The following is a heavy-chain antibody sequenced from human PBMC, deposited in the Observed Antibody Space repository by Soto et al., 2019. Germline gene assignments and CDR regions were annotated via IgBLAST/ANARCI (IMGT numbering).Heavy chain of an antibody. V-gene: IGHV5-51*01. Sequence: EVQLVQSGAEVKKPGESLKISCKGSGYSFTSYWIGWVRQMPGKGLEWMGIIYPGDSDTRYSPSFQGQVTISADKSISTAYLQWSSLKASDTAMYYCARHIEKDPNSSGWSFWPAAVGIFGAFDIWGQGTMVTVSS. J-gene: IGHJ3*02. D-gene: IGHD6-19*01. CDR1: GYSFTSYW. CDR2: IYPGDSDT. CDR3: ARHIEKDPNSSGWSFWPAAVGIFGAFDI.